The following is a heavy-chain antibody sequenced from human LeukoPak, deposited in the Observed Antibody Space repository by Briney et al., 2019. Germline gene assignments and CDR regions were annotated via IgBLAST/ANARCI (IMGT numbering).Heavy chain of an antibody. J-gene: IGHJ6*03. CDR1: GGTFSRHA. Sequence: SVTVSCKASGGTFSRHAISWVXXAXGXGLXXXXXXXXXXXRANYAQXFQGRVTITXDXSASTAYMEVSSLRSEDTATYYCARSNGPVILVEGANYFYYMDVWGKGTTVTVSS. CDR3: ARSNGPVILVEGANYFYYMDV. CDR2: XXXXXXRA. V-gene: IGHV1-69*01. D-gene: IGHD2-15*01.